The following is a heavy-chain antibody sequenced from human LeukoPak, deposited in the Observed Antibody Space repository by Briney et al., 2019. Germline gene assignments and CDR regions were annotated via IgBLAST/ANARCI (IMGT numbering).Heavy chain of an antibody. J-gene: IGHJ3*02. CDR1: GFTVSSNY. D-gene: IGHD6-19*01. V-gene: IGHV3-53*01. CDR3: AGESSGWDAFDI. CDR2: IYSGGGT. Sequence: GGSLRLSCAASGFTVSSNYMSWVRQAPGKGLEWVSVIYSGGGTYYADSVKGRFTISRDNSKNTLYLQMNSLRAEDTAVYYCAGESSGWDAFDIWGQGTMVTVSS.